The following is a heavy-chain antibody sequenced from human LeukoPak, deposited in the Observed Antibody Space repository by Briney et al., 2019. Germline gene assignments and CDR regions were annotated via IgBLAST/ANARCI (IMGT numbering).Heavy chain of an antibody. D-gene: IGHD3-16*01. CDR2: IIPIFGTA. CDR1: GGTFSSYA. V-gene: IGHV1-69*05. CDR3: ARGGVWVAGAFDI. Sequence: SVKVSCKASGGTFSSYAISWVRQAPGQGLEWMGGIIPIFGTANYAQKFQGRVTITTDESTSTAYMELGSLRSEDTAVYYCARGGVWVAGAFDIWGQGTMVTVSS. J-gene: IGHJ3*02.